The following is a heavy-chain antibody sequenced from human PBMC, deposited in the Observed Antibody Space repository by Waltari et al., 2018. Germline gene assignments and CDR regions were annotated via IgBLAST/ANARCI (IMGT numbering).Heavy chain of an antibody. CDR2: ISDAGGII. D-gene: IGHD7-27*01. Sequence: EVQLLESGGGLVQPGGSLRLHCAASGFSLSTYVMNWFRQAPGKGLEWVSSISDAGGIINYADSVKGRFTISRDNSKNTLYLQMNSLRADDTAVYFCARGSGVDSWGQGTLVTISS. J-gene: IGHJ4*02. V-gene: IGHV3-23*01. CDR3: ARGSGVDS. CDR1: GFSLSTYV.